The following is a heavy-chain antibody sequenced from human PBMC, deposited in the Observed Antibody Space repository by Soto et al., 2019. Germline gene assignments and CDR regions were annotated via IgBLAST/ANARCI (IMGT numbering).Heavy chain of an antibody. CDR1: GYTFSGYY. D-gene: IGHD2-15*01. CDR3: ARSLTEGYCNITGRHTSPLYAMDV. V-gene: IGHV1-2*02. Sequence: ASVKVSCKASGYTFSGYYIHWLRQAPGQGLEWMGWINPNSGGTNYAQKFQGRVTVTRDTPTSTAYMELSRLTSDDTAVYYCARSLTEGYCNITGRHTSPLYAMDVWGQGTTVTVSS. CDR2: INPNSGGT. J-gene: IGHJ6*02.